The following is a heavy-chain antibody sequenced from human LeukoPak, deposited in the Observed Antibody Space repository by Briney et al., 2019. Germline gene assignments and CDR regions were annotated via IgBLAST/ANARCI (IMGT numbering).Heavy chain of an antibody. CDR2: ISSSSRTI. D-gene: IGHD4-17*01. J-gene: IGHJ4*02. CDR1: GFTFSGYS. V-gene: IGHV3-48*02. CDR3: ARDRYGDYDFDY. Sequence: GGSLRLSCAASGFTFSGYSMNWVRQAPGKGLEWVSYISSSSRTIHYADSVKGRFTISRDNAKNSLYLQMSSLTDEDTAVYYCARDRYGDYDFDYWGQGALVTVSS.